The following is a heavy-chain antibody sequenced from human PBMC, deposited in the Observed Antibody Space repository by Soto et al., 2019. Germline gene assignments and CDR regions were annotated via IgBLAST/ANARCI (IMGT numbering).Heavy chain of an antibody. CDR3: AKDLYYEAASDI. Sequence: GGSLRLSCAASGFTCSGYAMNWVRQAPGKGLEWVSSVSGSGGTTYYADSVKGRFTISRDNSKNTLWLQMNSLRAEDTAIYYCAKDLYYEAASDIWGRATMLTVSS. J-gene: IGHJ3*02. D-gene: IGHD2-8*01. CDR1: GFTCSGYA. CDR2: VSGSGGTT. V-gene: IGHV3-23*01.